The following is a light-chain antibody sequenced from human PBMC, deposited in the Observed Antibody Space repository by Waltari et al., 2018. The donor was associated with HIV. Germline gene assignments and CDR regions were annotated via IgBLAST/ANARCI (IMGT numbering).Light chain of an antibody. V-gene: IGLV2-23*02. CDR2: EVS. CDR3: CAYAGSTTYVI. CDR1: SSHVGGYNF. Sequence: QSALTQPASVSGSPGQSIPIPCTGTSSHVGGYNFVSWYHQHPGKAPKLMIYEVSKRPSGVSNRFSGSKSGNTASLTISGLQAEDEADYYCCAYAGSTTYVIFGGGTKLTVL. J-gene: IGLJ2*01.